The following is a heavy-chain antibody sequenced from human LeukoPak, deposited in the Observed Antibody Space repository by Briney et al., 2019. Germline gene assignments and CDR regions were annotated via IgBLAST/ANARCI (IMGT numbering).Heavy chain of an antibody. Sequence: PSETLSLTCTVSSGSISSYYWSWIRQPPGKGLEWIGYIYYSGSTNYNPSLKSRVTISVDTSKNQFSLKLSSVTAADTAVYYCARTSGQWLASHMYYFDYWGQGTLVTVSS. CDR3: ARTSGQWLASHMYYFDY. CDR1: SGSISSYY. D-gene: IGHD6-19*01. J-gene: IGHJ4*02. V-gene: IGHV4-59*08. CDR2: IYYSGST.